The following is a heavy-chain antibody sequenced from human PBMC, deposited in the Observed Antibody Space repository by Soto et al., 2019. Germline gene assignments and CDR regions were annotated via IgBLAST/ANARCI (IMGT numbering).Heavy chain of an antibody. V-gene: IGHV4-59*12. D-gene: IGHD3-16*01. CDR3: ARSDRDYAYALNV. CDR2: IYYSGST. CDR1: GGSISSYY. Sequence: SETLSLTCTVSGGSISSYYWSWIRQPPGKGLEWIGYIYYSGSTNYNPSLKSRVTISVDTSKTTLYLQMNSLRTEDTAVYYCARSDRDYAYALNVWGQGTTVTVSS. J-gene: IGHJ6*02.